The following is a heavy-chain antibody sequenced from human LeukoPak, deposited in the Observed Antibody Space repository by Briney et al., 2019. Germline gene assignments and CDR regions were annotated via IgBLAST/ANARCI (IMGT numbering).Heavy chain of an antibody. V-gene: IGHV4-59*01. CDR1: GGSIGSYY. J-gene: IGHJ5*02. Sequence: SETLSLTCTVSGGSIGSYYWSWIPQPPGKGLERMGHIYYTGSTNINPFLKSRVTMSVDKSKSRISLKLNSVTDEHTALHYRTKDGPYCSSLNWFDPWGQGSLVTVSS. CDR2: IYYTGST. CDR3: TKDGPYCSSLNWFDP. D-gene: IGHD6-6*01.